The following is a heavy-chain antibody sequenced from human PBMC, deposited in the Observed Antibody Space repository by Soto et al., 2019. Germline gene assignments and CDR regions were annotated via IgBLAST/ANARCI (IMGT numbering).Heavy chain of an antibody. D-gene: IGHD2-2*01. J-gene: IGHJ4*02. CDR2: INAGNGNT. V-gene: IGHV1-3*01. Sequence: ASVKVSCKASGYTFTSYAMHWVRQAPGQRLEWMGWINAGNGNTKYSQKFQGRVTITRDTSASTAYMELSSLRSEDTAVYYCARGYCSSTSCYYYFDYWGQGTLVTV. CDR3: ARGYCSSTSCYYYFDY. CDR1: GYTFTSYA.